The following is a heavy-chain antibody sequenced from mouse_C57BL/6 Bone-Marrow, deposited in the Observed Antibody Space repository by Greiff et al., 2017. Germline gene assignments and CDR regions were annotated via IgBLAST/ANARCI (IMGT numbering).Heavy chain of an antibody. J-gene: IGHJ4*01. CDR3: IYDYGKGYDMDY. Sequence: QVQLQQSGAELVRPGASVTLSCKASGYTFTDYEMHWVKQTPVHGLEWIGAIDPETGGTAYNQKFKGKAILTADKSSSPAYMQLRSLTSAASADDDCIYDYGKGYDMDYWGQGTSVTVSS. CDR2: IDPETGGT. V-gene: IGHV1-15*01. CDR1: GYTFTDYE. D-gene: IGHD2-1*01.